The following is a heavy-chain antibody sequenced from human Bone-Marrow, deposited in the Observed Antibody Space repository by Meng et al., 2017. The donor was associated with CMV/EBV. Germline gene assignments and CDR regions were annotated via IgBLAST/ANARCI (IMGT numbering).Heavy chain of an antibody. CDR2: INPNSGGT. CDR3: ARDSGTCSSTSCPNSY. J-gene: IGHJ4*02. Sequence: ASVKVSCKASGYTFTGYYMHWVRQAPGQGLEWMGWINPNSGGTNYAQKFQGRVTMTRDTSISTAYMELSRLRSDDTAVYYCARDSGTCSSTSCPNSYWGQGTLVTVSS. CDR1: GYTFTGYY. D-gene: IGHD2-2*01. V-gene: IGHV1-2*02.